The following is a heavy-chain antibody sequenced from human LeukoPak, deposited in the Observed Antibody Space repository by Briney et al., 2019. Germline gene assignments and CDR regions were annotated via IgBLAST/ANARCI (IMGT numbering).Heavy chain of an antibody. D-gene: IGHD4-17*01. Sequence: KPSETLSLTCTVSGGSISSGSYYWGCIRQPPGKGLEWIGSIYYSGSTYYNPSLKSRVTISVDTSKNQLSLKLSSVTATDTAVYYCARLAYGDHDYWGQGTLVTVSS. CDR1: GGSISSGSYY. CDR3: ARLAYGDHDY. V-gene: IGHV4-39*01. CDR2: IYYSGST. J-gene: IGHJ4*02.